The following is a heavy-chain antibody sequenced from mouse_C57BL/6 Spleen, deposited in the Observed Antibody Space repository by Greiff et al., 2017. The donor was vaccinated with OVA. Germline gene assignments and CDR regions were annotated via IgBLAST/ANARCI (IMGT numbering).Heavy chain of an antibody. CDR1: GFSFNTYA. CDR3: VRQCYYGSSYDAMDY. V-gene: IGHV10-1*01. J-gene: IGHJ4*01. CDR2: IRSKSNNYAT. D-gene: IGHD1-1*01. Sequence: EVQRVESGGGLVQPKGSLKLSCAASGFSFNTYAMNWVRQAPGKGLEWVARIRSKSNNYATYYADSVKDRFTISRDDSESMLYLQMNNLKTEDTAMYYCVRQCYYGSSYDAMDYWGQGTSVTVSS.